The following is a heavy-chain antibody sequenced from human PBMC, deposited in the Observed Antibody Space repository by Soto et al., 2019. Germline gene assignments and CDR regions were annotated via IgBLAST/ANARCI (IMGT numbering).Heavy chain of an antibody. V-gene: IGHV4-34*01. CDR2: INHSGST. D-gene: IGHD3-10*01. Sequence: QVQLQQWGAGLLKPSETLSLTCAVYGGSFSGYYWSWIRQPPGKGLEWIGEINHSGSTNYNPSLKSRVTISADTSKNQFSLKLSSVTAADTAVYYCARTTIITMVRGVVWFDPWGQGTLVTVSS. CDR1: GGSFSGYY. CDR3: ARTTIITMVRGVVWFDP. J-gene: IGHJ5*02.